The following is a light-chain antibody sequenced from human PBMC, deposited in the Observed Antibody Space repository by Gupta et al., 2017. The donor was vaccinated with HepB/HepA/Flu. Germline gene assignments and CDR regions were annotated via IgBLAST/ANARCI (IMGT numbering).Light chain of an antibody. CDR2: DAS. J-gene: IGKJ5*01. CDR3: QQRSNWPPIT. CDR1: QSVISY. Sequence: EIVLTQSPATLSLSPGERATLSCRSSQSVISYLAWYQQKPGQAPRLLIYDASNRATGIPARFSGSGSGTDFTLTISSLEPEDFAVYYCQQRSNWPPITFGQGTRLEIK. V-gene: IGKV3-11*01.